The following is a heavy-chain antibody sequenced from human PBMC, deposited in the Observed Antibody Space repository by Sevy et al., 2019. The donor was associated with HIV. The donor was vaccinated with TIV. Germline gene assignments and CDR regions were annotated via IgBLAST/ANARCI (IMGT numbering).Heavy chain of an antibody. J-gene: IGHJ4*02. CDR1: GFTFSKYS. V-gene: IGHV3-23*01. Sequence: GGSLRLSCAASGFTFSKYSMSWVRQPPGKGLEWVSTLSFGCGEINYADSAKGRFTISRVNSKSSVYLQMNNLRPEDTAVYYCAREGCTKPHDYWGQGTLVTVSS. CDR3: AREGCTKPHDY. D-gene: IGHD2-8*01. CDR2: LSFGCGEI.